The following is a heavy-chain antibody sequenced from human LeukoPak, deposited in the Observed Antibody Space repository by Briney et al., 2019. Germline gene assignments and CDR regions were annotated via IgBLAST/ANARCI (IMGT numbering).Heavy chain of an antibody. CDR1: GYTFTSYY. CDR3: ARAHYYDSSGYRNDAFDI. J-gene: IGHJ3*02. Sequence: GASVKVSCKASGYTFTSYYMHWVRQAPGQGLEWMGIINPSGGSTSYAQKFQGRVTMTRDTSTSTVYMELSSLRSEDTAVYYCARAHYYDSSGYRNDAFDIWGQGTMVTVSS. D-gene: IGHD3-22*01. V-gene: IGHV1-46*01. CDR2: INPSGGST.